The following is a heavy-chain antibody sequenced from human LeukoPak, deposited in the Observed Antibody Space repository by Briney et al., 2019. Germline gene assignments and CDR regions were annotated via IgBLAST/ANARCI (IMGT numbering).Heavy chain of an antibody. J-gene: IGHJ4*02. Sequence: HPGGSLRLSCAASGFTFSDSGMHWVRQAPGKGLEWVAVISYDGSNKYYADSVKGRFTISRDNSKNTLYLQMNSLRAEDTAVYYCARDSGSSWYYFDYWGQGTLVTVSS. CDR1: GFTFSDSG. CDR2: ISYDGSNK. V-gene: IGHV3-30*03. D-gene: IGHD6-13*01. CDR3: ARDSGSSWYYFDY.